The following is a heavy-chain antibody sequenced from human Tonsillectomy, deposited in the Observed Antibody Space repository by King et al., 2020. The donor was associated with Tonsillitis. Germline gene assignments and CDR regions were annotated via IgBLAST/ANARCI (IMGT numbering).Heavy chain of an antibody. V-gene: IGHV3-11*01. CDR3: ARWAHYDFWSGYYFPYYYYYMDV. J-gene: IGHJ6*03. Sequence: VQLVESGGGLVKPGGSLRLSCAASGFTFSDYYMSWIRQAPGKGLEWVSYISSSGSTIYYADSAKGRFTISRDNAKNSLYLQMNSLRAEDTAVYYCARWAHYDFWSGYYFPYYYYYMDVWGKGTTVTVSS. D-gene: IGHD3-3*01. CDR1: GFTFSDYY. CDR2: ISSSGSTI.